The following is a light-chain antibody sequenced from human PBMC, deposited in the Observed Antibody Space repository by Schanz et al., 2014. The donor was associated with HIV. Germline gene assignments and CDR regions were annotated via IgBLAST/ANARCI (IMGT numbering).Light chain of an antibody. CDR1: SSNIGNNY. Sequence: QSVLTQPPSVSAAPGQKVTISCSGSSSNIGNNYVSWYQQLPGTAPKLLIYDNNKRPSGIPDRFSGSKSGTSATLGITGLQTGDEADYYCASWDSSLSVLLFGGGTKLT. CDR3: ASWDSSLSVLL. V-gene: IGLV1-51*01. CDR2: DNN. J-gene: IGLJ2*01.